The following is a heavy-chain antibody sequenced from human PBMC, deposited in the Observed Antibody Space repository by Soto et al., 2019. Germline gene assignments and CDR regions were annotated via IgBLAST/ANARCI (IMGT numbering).Heavy chain of an antibody. CDR3: AGGGPLLRFLEWPDEEPDYYYCGMDV. D-gene: IGHD3-3*01. Sequence: QVQLVQSGAEVKKPGASVKVSCKASGYTFTSYGISWVRQAPGQGLEWMGWISAYNGNTNYAQKLQGRVTMTTDTSTSTAYMELRSLRSDDTAVYYCAGGGPLLRFLEWPDEEPDYYYCGMDVWGQGTTVTVSS. CDR2: ISAYNGNT. CDR1: GYTFTSYG. V-gene: IGHV1-18*01. J-gene: IGHJ6*02.